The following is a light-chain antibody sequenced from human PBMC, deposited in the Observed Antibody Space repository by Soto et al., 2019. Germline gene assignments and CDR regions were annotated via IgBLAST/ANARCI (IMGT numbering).Light chain of an antibody. CDR2: DAS. J-gene: IGKJ4*01. CDR3: XXXXXXXPGAT. V-gene: IGKV3-11*01. CDR1: QSVSTY. Sequence: EVVLTQSPATLSLSPGERATLSCRASQSVSTYLAWYQHKPGQAPRLLIYDASIRATGTPARFSGGGSGTDFTLTISSLAPEDXAVXXXXXXXXXXPGATFGGGTKVEIK.